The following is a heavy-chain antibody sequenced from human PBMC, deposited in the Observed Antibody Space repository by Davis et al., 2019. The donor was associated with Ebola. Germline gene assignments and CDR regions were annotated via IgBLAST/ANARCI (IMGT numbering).Heavy chain of an antibody. J-gene: IGHJ6*02. D-gene: IGHD6-19*01. CDR3: ARGVNGWYYYYYGMDV. V-gene: IGHV3-48*03. CDR1: GVTFSRYE. CDR2: ISSSGSTI. Sequence: GGSLRPSCAPSGVTFSRYEMNWVRQAPGKGLQWVSYISSSGSTIYYADSVKGRFTISRDNAKNSLYLQMNSLRAEDTAVYYCARGVNGWYYYYYGMDVWGQGTTVTVSS.